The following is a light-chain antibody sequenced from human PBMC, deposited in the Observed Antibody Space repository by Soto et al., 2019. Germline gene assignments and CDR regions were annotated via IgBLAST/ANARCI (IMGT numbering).Light chain of an antibody. V-gene: IGLV2-8*01. CDR2: EVS. CDR1: SSDVGGYNY. J-gene: IGLJ1*01. Sequence: QSVLTQPPSASGSPGQSVTISCTGTSSDVGGYNYVSWYQQHPGKAPKLMIYEVSKRPSGVPDRFSGSKSGNTASLTVSGLQVEDEADYYCSSYVGSTLGFGSGSKGTVL. CDR3: SSYVGSTLG.